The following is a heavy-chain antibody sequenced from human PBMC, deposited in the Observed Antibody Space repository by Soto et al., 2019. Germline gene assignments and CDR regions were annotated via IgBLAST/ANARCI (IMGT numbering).Heavy chain of an antibody. CDR3: ARSGTYPVFIDL. J-gene: IGHJ4*02. Sequence: SETLSLTCSVSGGSIRSYYWTWIRQPPGQALEWIGNIHFSGTTYYKPSLESRVTISVDTSKNQFSLRVTSVSAADTAVYYCARSGTYPVFIDLWGQGTLVTVSS. CDR2: IHFSGTT. V-gene: IGHV4-59*01. CDR1: GGSIRSYY. D-gene: IGHD3-10*01.